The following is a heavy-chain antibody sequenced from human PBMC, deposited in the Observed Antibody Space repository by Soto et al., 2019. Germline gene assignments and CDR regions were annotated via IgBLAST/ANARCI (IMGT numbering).Heavy chain of an antibody. Sequence: VGSLRLSCEASGFTFSGKKYLTWVRQAPGKGPEWVSALYDTDGTFYADSVKGRFTISKDNSKNTFYLQMNSLRIDDTAVYYCATWLQREHGFDIWGLGTMVTV. J-gene: IGHJ3*02. D-gene: IGHD3-10*01. CDR1: GFTFSGKKY. CDR2: LYDTDGT. V-gene: IGHV3-53*05. CDR3: ATWLQREHGFDI.